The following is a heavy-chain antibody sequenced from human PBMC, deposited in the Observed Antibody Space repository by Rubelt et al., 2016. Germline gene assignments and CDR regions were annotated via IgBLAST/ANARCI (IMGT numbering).Heavy chain of an antibody. Sequence: QVQLQQWGAGLLKPSETLSLTCAVYGGSFSGYYWSWIRQPPGKGLEWIGEINHSGSTNYNPSLKSLVTISVDTSKNRFSLKLSLVTAADTAVYYCARLSGYSSSSSPLYNWFDPWGQGTPVTVSS. CDR2: INHSGST. CDR3: ARLSGYSSSSSPLYNWFDP. D-gene: IGHD6-6*01. V-gene: IGHV4-34*01. J-gene: IGHJ5*02. CDR1: GGSFSGYY.